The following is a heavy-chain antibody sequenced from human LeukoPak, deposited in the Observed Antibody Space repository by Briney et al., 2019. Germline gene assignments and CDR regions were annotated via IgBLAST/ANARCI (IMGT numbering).Heavy chain of an antibody. Sequence: ASVKVSCKASGGTFSSYAISWVRQAPGQGLEWMGGIIPIFGTANYAQKFQGRVTITADKSTSTAYMELSSLRSEDTAVYYCARDPDYYDILTGYYGTSYYGMDVWGQGTTVTVSS. J-gene: IGHJ6*02. CDR2: IIPIFGTA. V-gene: IGHV1-69*06. CDR3: ARDPDYYDILTGYYGTSYYGMDV. D-gene: IGHD3-9*01. CDR1: GGTFSSYA.